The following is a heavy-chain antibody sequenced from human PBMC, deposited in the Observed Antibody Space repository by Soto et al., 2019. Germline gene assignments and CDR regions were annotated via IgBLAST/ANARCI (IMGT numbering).Heavy chain of an antibody. CDR1: GYTFTAYY. D-gene: IGHD4-17*01. CDR3: ARDNGDYEFDR. Sequence: QVQLVQSGAEVKKPGASVKVSCATSGYTFTAYYIHWVRQAPGQGLEWMGIINPSSVSVSYAQKFQGRVTVTRYTSTNTVYMELNTLDSEDTAMYFCARDNGDYEFDRWGQGTLVTVSS. J-gene: IGHJ5*02. V-gene: IGHV1-46*01. CDR2: INPSSVSV.